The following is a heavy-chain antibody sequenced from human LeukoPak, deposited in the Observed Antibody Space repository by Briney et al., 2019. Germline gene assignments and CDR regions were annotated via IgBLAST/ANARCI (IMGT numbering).Heavy chain of an antibody. D-gene: IGHD6-19*01. CDR3: AKEPLWVAGRNWFDP. V-gene: IGHV4-4*07. Sequence: SETLSLTCTVSGGSISNYYWSWIRQPAGKGLEWIGRIYTRDSINYNPSLKSRVTMSVDTSKNQISLKLSSVTAEDTAVYYCAKEPLWVAGRNWFDPWGQGTLVTVSS. CDR2: IYTRDSI. CDR1: GGSISNYY. J-gene: IGHJ5*02.